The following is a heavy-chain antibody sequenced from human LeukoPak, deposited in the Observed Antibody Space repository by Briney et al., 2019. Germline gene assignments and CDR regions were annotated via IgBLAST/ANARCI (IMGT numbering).Heavy chain of an antibody. CDR3: ATLPMGIVPDV. CDR1: GGSFSGYY. CDR2: INHSGST. D-gene: IGHD2-8*01. Sequence: PSETLSPTCAVYGGSFSGYYWSWIRQPPGKGLEWIGEINHSGSTNYNPSLKSRVTISVDTSKNQFSLKLSSVTAADTAVYYCATLPMGIVPDVWGQGTTVTVSS. J-gene: IGHJ6*02. V-gene: IGHV4-34*01.